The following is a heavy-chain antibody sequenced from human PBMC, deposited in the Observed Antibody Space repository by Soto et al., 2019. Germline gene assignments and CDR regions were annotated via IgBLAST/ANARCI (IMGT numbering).Heavy chain of an antibody. CDR3: ARQSRITIFGVVIKTHTSNYFDY. CDR1: GYTFTSYG. CDR2: ISAYNGST. Sequence: GASVKVSGKASGYTFTSYGISWVRQAPGQGLEWMGWISAYNGSTNYAQKLQGRVTMTTDTSTSTAYMELRSLRSDDTAVYYCARQSRITIFGVVIKTHTSNYFDYWGQGTLVTVSS. J-gene: IGHJ4*02. D-gene: IGHD3-3*01. V-gene: IGHV1-18*04.